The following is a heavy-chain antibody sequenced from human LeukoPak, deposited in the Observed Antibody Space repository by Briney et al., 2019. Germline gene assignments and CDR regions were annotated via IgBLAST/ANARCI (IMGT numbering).Heavy chain of an antibody. J-gene: IGHJ4*02. D-gene: IGHD6-13*01. CDR2: IHSTSSPI. CDR1: GFTFSSFS. V-gene: IGHV3-48*01. CDR3: GRGASTGSWFNY. Sequence: GGSLRLSCAASGFTFSSFSMTWVRQAPGKGLEWISYIHSTSSPIYYADSVKGRFTVSRDSAKNSLYLQMNSLTAEDTAVYYCGRGASTGSWFNYWGQGTLVTVPS.